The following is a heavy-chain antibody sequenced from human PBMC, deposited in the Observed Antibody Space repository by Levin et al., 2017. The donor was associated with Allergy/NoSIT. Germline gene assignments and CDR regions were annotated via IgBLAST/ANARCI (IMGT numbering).Heavy chain of an antibody. CDR3: VRIQLSPYYFDY. Sequence: SCPVSGGSISSGNYYWSWIRQHPGKGLEWIGSIYYSGSTYYNPSLKSRVTISVDTSKNQFSLRLSSVTAADTAVYYCVRIQLSPYYFDYWGQGTLVTVSS. D-gene: IGHD5-18*01. V-gene: IGHV4-31*03. CDR2: IYYSGST. CDR1: GGSISSGNYY. J-gene: IGHJ4*02.